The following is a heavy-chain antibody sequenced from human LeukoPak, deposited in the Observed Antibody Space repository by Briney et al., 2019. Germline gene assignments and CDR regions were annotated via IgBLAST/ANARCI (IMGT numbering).Heavy chain of an antibody. J-gene: IGHJ4*02. CDR2: IYYSGST. Sequence: KTSETLSLTCTVSGGSISSSSYYWGWIRQPPGKGLEWIGSIYYSGSTYYNPSLKSRVTISVDTSKNQFSLKLSSVTAADTAVYYCAKRAHTGYSYGETFDYWGQGTLVTVSS. D-gene: IGHD5-18*01. V-gene: IGHV4-39*07. CDR3: AKRAHTGYSYGETFDY. CDR1: GGSISSSSYY.